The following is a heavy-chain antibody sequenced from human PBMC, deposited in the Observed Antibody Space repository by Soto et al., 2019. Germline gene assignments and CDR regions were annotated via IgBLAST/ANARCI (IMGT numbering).Heavy chain of an antibody. D-gene: IGHD3-10*01. CDR2: IHYTGST. Sequence: QVQLQESGPGLVKPSQTLSLTCSVSGDSISSTGFYWSWIRQHPGKALEWIGYIHYTGSTSYNPSLKSHLAISLDASNNQFSLSLSSVTSADTAVYYCARDHRSLGDYYGMDVWGQGTTVTVSS. V-gene: IGHV4-31*01. J-gene: IGHJ6*02. CDR3: ARDHRSLGDYYGMDV. CDR1: GDSISSTGFY.